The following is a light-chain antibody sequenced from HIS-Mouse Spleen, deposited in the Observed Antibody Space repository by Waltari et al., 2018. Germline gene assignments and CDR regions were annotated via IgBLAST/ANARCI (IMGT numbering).Light chain of an antibody. CDR3: QQYNNWPGYT. J-gene: IGKJ2*01. Sequence: EIVMTQSPATLSVSPGERATLSCRASQSVSSNLAWYQQKPGQAPRPLIYGASTRATGIPARFSGSWSGTEFTLTISSLQSEDFAVYYCQQYNNWPGYTFGQGTKLEIK. V-gene: IGKV3-15*01. CDR1: QSVSSN. CDR2: GAS.